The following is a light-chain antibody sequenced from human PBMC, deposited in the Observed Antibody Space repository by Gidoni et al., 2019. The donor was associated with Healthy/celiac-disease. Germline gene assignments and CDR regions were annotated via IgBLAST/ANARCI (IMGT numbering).Light chain of an antibody. J-gene: IGKJ4*01. CDR3: QQLNSYPPT. V-gene: IGKV1-9*01. CDR2: AAS. CDR1: QGISSY. Sequence: IQLTQSPSSLSASLGDRVPITCRASQGISSYLAWYQQKPGKAPKLLIYAASTLQSGVPARFSGSGSGTDFTLTISSLQPEDFATYYCQQLNSYPPTFGGGTKVEIK.